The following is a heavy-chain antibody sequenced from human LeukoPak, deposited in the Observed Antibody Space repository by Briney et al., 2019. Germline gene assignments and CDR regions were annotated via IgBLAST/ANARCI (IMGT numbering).Heavy chain of an antibody. D-gene: IGHD2-2*01. Sequence: ASVKASCKASGYTFTGYYMHWVRQAPGQGLEWMGWINPNSGGTNYAQRLQGRVTMPRDTSISTAYMELSRLRSDDTAVYYCARDSGYCSSTSCPVGYYGMDVWGQGTTVTVSS. J-gene: IGHJ6*02. V-gene: IGHV1-2*02. CDR1: GYTFTGYY. CDR3: ARDSGYCSSTSCPVGYYGMDV. CDR2: INPNSGGT.